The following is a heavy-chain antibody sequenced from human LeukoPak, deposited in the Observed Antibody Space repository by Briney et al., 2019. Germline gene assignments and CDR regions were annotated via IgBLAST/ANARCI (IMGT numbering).Heavy chain of an antibody. V-gene: IGHV1-46*01. CDR3: ARDSVDYYYYGTDV. Sequence: GASVKVSCKASGYTFTSYSIHWVRQAPGQGLEWMGIINPSGGSTSYAQKFQGRVTVTRDTSTSTVYMELSSLRSEDTAVYYCARDSVDYYYYGTDVWGQGTTVTVSS. CDR1: GYTFTSYS. J-gene: IGHJ6*02. D-gene: IGHD2-2*01. CDR2: INPSGGST.